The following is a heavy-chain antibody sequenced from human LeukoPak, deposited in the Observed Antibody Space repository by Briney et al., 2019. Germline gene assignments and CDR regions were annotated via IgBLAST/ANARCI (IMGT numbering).Heavy chain of an antibody. CDR3: VKDEMAVAIFDC. CDR2: ISGSGGST. Sequence: AGGSLRLSCAASGFTFSSYAMSWVRQAPGKGLEWVSAISGSGGSTYYADSVKGRFAISRDNSKNTFYLQMNSLRAEDSAVYFCVKDEMAVAIFDCWGQGTLVTVSS. CDR1: GFTFSSYA. D-gene: IGHD5-24*01. J-gene: IGHJ4*02. V-gene: IGHV3-23*01.